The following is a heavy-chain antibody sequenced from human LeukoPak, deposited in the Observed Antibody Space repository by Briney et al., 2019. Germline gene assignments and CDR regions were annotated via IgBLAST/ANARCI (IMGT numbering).Heavy chain of an antibody. CDR2: ITSTSDTI. Sequence: PGGSLRLSCVTSGFPFSTYSMNWVRQAPGKGLEWPSYITSTSDTIYYADSVKGRFTISRDNAKNSLYLQMNSLRAEDTAVYYCASFPWDLRPTWGQGTLVSVAS. D-gene: IGHD1-26*01. J-gene: IGHJ4*02. CDR1: GFPFSTYS. CDR3: ASFPWDLRPT. V-gene: IGHV3-48*01.